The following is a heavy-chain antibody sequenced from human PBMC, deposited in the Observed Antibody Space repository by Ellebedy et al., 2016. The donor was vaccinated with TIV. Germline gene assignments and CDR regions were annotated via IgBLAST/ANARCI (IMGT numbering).Heavy chain of an antibody. Sequence: SETLSLXXTVSGGSISSYHWNWIRQPPGGGLEWIGYIYYTGGTDYSPSLKSRVTIPLDTSKNQFSLKLTSVSAADTAVYYCASYGGIHDFWGQGTLVTVSS. D-gene: IGHD4-23*01. J-gene: IGHJ4*02. CDR3: ASYGGIHDF. CDR1: GGSISSYH. V-gene: IGHV4-59*01. CDR2: IYYTGGT.